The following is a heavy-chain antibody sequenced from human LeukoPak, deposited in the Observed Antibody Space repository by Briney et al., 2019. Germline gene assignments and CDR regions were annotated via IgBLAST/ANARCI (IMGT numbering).Heavy chain of an antibody. CDR3: ARGSRLGAIDY. CDR2: IGTAGDT. D-gene: IGHD6-19*01. CDR1: GFTFSNYD. Sequence: GGSLRLSCAASGFTFSNYDMHWVRHATGKGLEWVSAIGTAGDTYYPGSVKGRFTISRENAKNSLYLQMNSLRAGDTAVYSCARGSRLGAIDYWGQGTLVTVSS. V-gene: IGHV3-13*01. J-gene: IGHJ4*02.